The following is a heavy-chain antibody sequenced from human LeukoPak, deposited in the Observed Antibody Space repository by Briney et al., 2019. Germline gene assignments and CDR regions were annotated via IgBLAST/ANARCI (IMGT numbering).Heavy chain of an antibody. CDR2: ISWNSGSI. D-gene: IGHD6-19*01. Sequence: PGGSLRLSCAASGFTFDDYAMHWVRQAPGKGLEWVSGISWNSGSIGYADSVKGRFTISRDNAKNSLYLQMNSLRAEDTALYYCAKGISIAVAGTPGYWGQGTLVTVSS. CDR3: AKGISIAVAGTPGY. J-gene: IGHJ4*02. V-gene: IGHV3-9*01. CDR1: GFTFDDYA.